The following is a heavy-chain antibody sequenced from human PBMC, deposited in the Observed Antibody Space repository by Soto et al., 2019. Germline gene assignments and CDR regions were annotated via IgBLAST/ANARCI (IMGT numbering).Heavy chain of an antibody. CDR1: GFTFSSYA. V-gene: IGHV3-23*01. CDR2: ISGSGDST. J-gene: IGHJ4*02. D-gene: IGHD7-27*01. Sequence: GGSLRLSCAASGFTFSSYAMSWVRQAPGKGLEWVSVISGSGDSTYYADSVKGRFTISRDNSKNTLYLQMNSLRAEDTALYYCAKRAWGSFYFDYWGQGTLVTVSS. CDR3: AKRAWGSFYFDY.